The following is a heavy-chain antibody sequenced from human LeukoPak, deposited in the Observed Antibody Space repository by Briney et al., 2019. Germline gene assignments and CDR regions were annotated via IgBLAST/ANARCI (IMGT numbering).Heavy chain of an antibody. CDR1: GYTFTGYY. D-gene: IGHD3-3*01. V-gene: IGHV1-8*02. J-gene: IGHJ4*02. CDR2: MNPNSGNT. CDR3: ARGAKLRFLEWLLSGRYYFDY. Sequence: ASVKVSCKASGYTFTGYYMHWVRQATGQGLEWMGWMNPNSGNTGYAQKFQGRVTMTRNTSISTAYMELSSLRSEDTAVYYCARGAKLRFLEWLLSGRYYFDYWGQGTLVTVSS.